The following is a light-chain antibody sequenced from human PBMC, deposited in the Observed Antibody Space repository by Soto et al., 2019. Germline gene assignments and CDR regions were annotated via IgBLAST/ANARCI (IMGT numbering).Light chain of an antibody. V-gene: IGKV1-39*01. CDR2: AAS. Sequence: IQMTQSPSSLSASVGDRVTITCRASQGIGNALGWYQQKPGKAPKLLIYAASSLQGGVPSRFSGSGSGTDFTLTISSLQPEDFATYYCQQSYSTPTFGQGTRLEIK. CDR3: QQSYSTPT. CDR1: QGIGNA. J-gene: IGKJ5*01.